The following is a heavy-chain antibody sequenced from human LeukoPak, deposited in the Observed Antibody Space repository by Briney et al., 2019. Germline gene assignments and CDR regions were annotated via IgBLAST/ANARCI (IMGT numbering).Heavy chain of an antibody. D-gene: IGHD3-22*01. Sequence: SGGSLRLSCAASGFTFSSYGMHWVRQAPGKGLEWVAVIRYDGSNKYYADSVKGRFTISRDNSKNTLYLQMNSLRAEDTAVYYCARPYYDSSGYYYWGNAFDIWGQGTMVTVSS. CDR2: IRYDGSNK. J-gene: IGHJ3*02. V-gene: IGHV3-33*01. CDR1: GFTFSSYG. CDR3: ARPYYDSSGYYYWGNAFDI.